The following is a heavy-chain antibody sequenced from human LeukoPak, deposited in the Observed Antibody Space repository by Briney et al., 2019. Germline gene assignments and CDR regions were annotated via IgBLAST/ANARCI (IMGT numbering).Heavy chain of an antibody. CDR3: ARDPGYYDFWSGSNKARGLDP. CDR1: GGSISSYY. Sequence: SETLSLTCTVSGGSISSYYWSWIRQPAGKGLEWIGRIYTSGSTNYNPSLKSRVTMSVDTSENQFSLKLSSVTAADTAVYYCARDPGYYDFWSGSNKARGLDPWGQGTLVTVSS. CDR2: IYTSGST. D-gene: IGHD3-3*01. V-gene: IGHV4-4*07. J-gene: IGHJ5*02.